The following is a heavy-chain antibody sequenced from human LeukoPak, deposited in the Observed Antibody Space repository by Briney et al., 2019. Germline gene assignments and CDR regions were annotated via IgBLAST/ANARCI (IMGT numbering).Heavy chain of an antibody. CDR2: INTNTGNP. J-gene: IGHJ4*02. CDR3: ARDYYDSSGYYYAGNY. D-gene: IGHD3-22*01. CDR1: GCTFTSYA. Sequence: ASVKVSCKASGCTFTSYAMNWVRQAPGQGLEWMGWINTNTGNPTYAQGFTGRFVFSLDTSVSTAYLQISSLKAEDTAVYYCARDYYDSSGYYYAGNYWGQGTLVTVSS. V-gene: IGHV7-4-1*02.